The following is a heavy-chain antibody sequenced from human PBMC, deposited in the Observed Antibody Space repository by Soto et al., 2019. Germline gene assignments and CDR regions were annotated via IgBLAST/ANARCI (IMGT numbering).Heavy chain of an antibody. CDR2: IYYSGST. Sequence: QVQLQESGPGLVKPSQTLSLTCTVSGGSISSGGYYWSWIRQHPGKGLEWIGYIYYSGSTYYNPSLKSRVTIAVDTSKNQFSLKLSSVTAADTAVYYCARDGDGYNPTFDYWGQGTLVTVSS. CDR3: ARDGDGYNPTFDY. J-gene: IGHJ4*02. V-gene: IGHV4-31*03. D-gene: IGHD5-12*01. CDR1: GGSISSGGYY.